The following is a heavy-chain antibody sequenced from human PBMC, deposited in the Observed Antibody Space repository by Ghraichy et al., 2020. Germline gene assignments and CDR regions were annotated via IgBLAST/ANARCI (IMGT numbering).Heavy chain of an antibody. CDR3: ASRGGELGPSLASDWFDP. D-gene: IGHD3-10*01. CDR2: IYYSGST. CDR1: GGSISSSSYY. V-gene: IGHV4-39*01. J-gene: IGHJ5*02. Sequence: SQTLSLTCTVSGGSISSSSYYWGWIRQPPGKGLEWIGSIYYSGSTYYNPSLKSRVTISVDTSKNQFSLKLSSVTAADTAVYYCASRGGELGPSLASDWFDPWGQGTLVTVSS.